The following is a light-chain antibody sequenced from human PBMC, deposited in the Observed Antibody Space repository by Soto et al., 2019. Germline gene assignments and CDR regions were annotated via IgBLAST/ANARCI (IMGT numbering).Light chain of an antibody. CDR2: GAS. Sequence: EIVMTQSPATLSVSPGERATLSCRASQSVSGNLAWYQQKPGQAPRLLIYGASTRATGIPARFSGSGSGTEFTLTIGSLQSEDFAVYYCQKYNNWLITFGQGTRLEIK. J-gene: IGKJ5*01. CDR1: QSVSGN. V-gene: IGKV3-15*01. CDR3: QKYNNWLIT.